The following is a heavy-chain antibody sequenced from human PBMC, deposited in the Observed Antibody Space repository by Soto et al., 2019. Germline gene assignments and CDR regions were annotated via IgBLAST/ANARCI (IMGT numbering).Heavy chain of an antibody. V-gene: IGHV3-23*01. CDR2: ITGSGAGT. D-gene: IGHD4-17*01. J-gene: IGHJ4*02. CDR3: AKDPNGDYVGAFDS. Sequence: GGSLRLSCAASGFTFSSYAMTWVRQAPGKGLEYVSSITGSGAGTFYADSVKGRFTISRDNSKNTLYLQLSSLRAEDTAIYFCAKDPNGDYVGAFDSWGQGSLVTVSS. CDR1: GFTFSSYA.